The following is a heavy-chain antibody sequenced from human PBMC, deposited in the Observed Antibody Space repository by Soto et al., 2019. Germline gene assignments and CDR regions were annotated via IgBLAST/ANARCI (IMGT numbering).Heavy chain of an antibody. CDR3: ARSPGIAVAGTYYYYYMDV. CDR1: GGSISSYY. Sequence: SETLSLTCTVSGGSISSYYWSWIRQPPGRGLEWIGYIYYSGSTNYNPSLKSRVTISVDTSKNQFSLKLSSVTAADTAVYYCARSPGIAVAGTYYYYYMDVWGKGTTVTVSS. V-gene: IGHV4-59*01. J-gene: IGHJ6*03. D-gene: IGHD6-19*01. CDR2: IYYSGST.